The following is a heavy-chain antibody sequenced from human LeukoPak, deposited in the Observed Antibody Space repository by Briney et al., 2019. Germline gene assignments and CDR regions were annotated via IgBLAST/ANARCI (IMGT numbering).Heavy chain of an antibody. Sequence: GGSLSLSCAASGFTFSDYYMSWVRQAPGKGLEWVSYISSSGSTIYYADSVKGRFTISRDNAKNSLYLKMNSLRAEDTAVYYCARDLDRGIEPYYDFWSGYYTPRFPMDVWGKGTTVTVSS. CDR2: ISSSGSTI. D-gene: IGHD3-3*01. J-gene: IGHJ6*03. CDR1: GFTFSDYY. V-gene: IGHV3-11*04. CDR3: ARDLDRGIEPYYDFWSGYYTPRFPMDV.